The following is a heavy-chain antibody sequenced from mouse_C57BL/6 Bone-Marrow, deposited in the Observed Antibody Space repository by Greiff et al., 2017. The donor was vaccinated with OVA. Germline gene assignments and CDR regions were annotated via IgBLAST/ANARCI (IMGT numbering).Heavy chain of an antibody. Sequence: EVHLVESGGDLVKPGGSLKLSCAASGFTFSSYGMSWVRQTPDKRLEWVATISSGGSYTYYPDSVKGRFTISRDNAKNTLYLQMSSLKSEDTAMYYCARQGNYYGRGFAYWGQGTLVTVSA. D-gene: IGHD1-1*01. CDR3: ARQGNYYGRGFAY. CDR2: ISSGGSYT. V-gene: IGHV5-6*01. J-gene: IGHJ3*01. CDR1: GFTFSSYG.